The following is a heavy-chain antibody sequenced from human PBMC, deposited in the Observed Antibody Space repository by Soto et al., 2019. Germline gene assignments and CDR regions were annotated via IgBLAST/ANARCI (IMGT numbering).Heavy chain of an antibody. CDR2: ISSSSSYI. V-gene: IGHV3-21*01. CDR1: GFTFSSYS. D-gene: IGHD6-6*01. Sequence: PGGSLRLSCAASGFTFSSYSMNWVRQAPGKGLEWVSSISSSSSYIYYADSVKGRFTISRDNAKNSLYLQMNSLRAEDTAVYYCARDGDVGPSIADRHDTFDYWGQGTLVTVSS. CDR3: ARDGDVGPSIADRHDTFDY. J-gene: IGHJ4*02.